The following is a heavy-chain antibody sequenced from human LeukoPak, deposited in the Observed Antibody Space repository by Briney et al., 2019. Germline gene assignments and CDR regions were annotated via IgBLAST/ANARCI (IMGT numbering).Heavy chain of an antibody. CDR1: GFTFSSYS. CDR2: ISSSSSYI. V-gene: IGHV3-21*01. CDR3: ARRATKYCSGGSCYDPNDY. D-gene: IGHD2-15*01. J-gene: IGHJ4*02. Sequence: GGSLRLSCAASGFTFSSYSMNWVRQAPGKGPEWVSSISSSSSYIYYGDSVKGRLTISRDNAKNSLYLQMNSLRAEDTAVYYCARRATKYCSGGSCYDPNDYWGQGTLVTVSS.